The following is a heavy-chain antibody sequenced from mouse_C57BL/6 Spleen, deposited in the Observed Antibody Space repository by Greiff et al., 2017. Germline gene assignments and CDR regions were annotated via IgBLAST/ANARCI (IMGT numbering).Heavy chain of an antibody. V-gene: IGHV1-55*01. J-gene: IGHJ4*01. CDR2: IYPGSGST. CDR1: GYTFTSYW. CDR3: ARDMMSDGYDNYYAMDY. D-gene: IGHD2-2*01. Sequence: QVHVKQPGAELVKPGASVKMSCKASGYTFTSYWITWVKQRPGQGLEWIGDIYPGSGSTNYNEKFKSKATLTVDTSSSTAYMQLSSLTSADSAVYYCARDMMSDGYDNYYAMDYWGQGTSVTVSS.